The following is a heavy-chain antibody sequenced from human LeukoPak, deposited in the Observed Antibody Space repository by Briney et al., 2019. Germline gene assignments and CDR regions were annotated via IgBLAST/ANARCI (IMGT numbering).Heavy chain of an antibody. D-gene: IGHD4-17*01. Sequence: GGSLRLSCAASGFTFSSYAMSWVRQAPGKGLEWVSAINHSGGSTYYADSVKGRFTIFRDNSKNTLYLQINSLRAEDTAVYYCAKVGRDYGDFFYFDYWGQGTLVTVSS. J-gene: IGHJ4*02. CDR3: AKVGRDYGDFFYFDY. V-gene: IGHV3-23*01. CDR2: INHSGGST. CDR1: GFTFSSYA.